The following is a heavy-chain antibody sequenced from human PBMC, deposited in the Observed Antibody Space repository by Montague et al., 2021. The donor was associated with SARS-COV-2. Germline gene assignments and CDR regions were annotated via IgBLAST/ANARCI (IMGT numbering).Heavy chain of an antibody. V-gene: IGHV3-30*04. D-gene: IGHD3-3*01. J-gene: IGHJ6*02. CDR3: AGSLLEYYGMDV. CDR2: ISYDGSNK. CDR1: GFTFSSYP. Sequence: SLRLSCAASGFTFSSYPMHWVRQAPGKGLEWVAVISYDGSNKYYADSVKGRFTISRDNSKSTLYLQMNSLRAEDTAVYYCAGSLLEYYGMDVWGQGTTVTVSS.